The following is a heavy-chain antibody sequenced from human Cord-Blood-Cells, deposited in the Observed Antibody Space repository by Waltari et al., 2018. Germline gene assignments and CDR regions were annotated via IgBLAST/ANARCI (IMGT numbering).Heavy chain of an antibody. V-gene: IGHV5-51*01. J-gene: IGHJ5*02. D-gene: IGHD2-2*01. CDR1: RSSVTSHL. Sequence: EVQLEQPSAAGKQPGESLKISCKGARSSVTSHLHGWGRQIPGKGLEWVGIIYPGNSDTRYSATFQGQGIISADKSISSAYLQWSSLKASDTAMDYCARSPVPAAMWNWFDPWGQGTLVTVSS. CDR2: IYPGNSDT. CDR3: ARSPVPAAMWNWFDP.